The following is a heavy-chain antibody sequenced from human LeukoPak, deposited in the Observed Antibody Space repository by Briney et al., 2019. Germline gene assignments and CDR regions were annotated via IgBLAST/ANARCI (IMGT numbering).Heavy chain of an antibody. CDR1: GGSFSGYY. D-gene: IGHD6-6*01. CDR3: ARYSIAALRARYMDV. CDR2: INHSGST. J-gene: IGHJ6*03. V-gene: IGHV4-34*01. Sequence: SETLSLTCAVYGGSFSGYYWSWIRQPPGKGLGWIGEINHSGSTNYNPSLKSRVTISVDTSKNQFSLKLSSVTAADTAVYYCARYSIAALRARYMDVWGKGTTITVSS.